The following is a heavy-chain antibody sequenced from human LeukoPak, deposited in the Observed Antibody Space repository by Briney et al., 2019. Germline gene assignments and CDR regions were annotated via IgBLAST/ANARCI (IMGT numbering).Heavy chain of an antibody. J-gene: IGHJ5*02. D-gene: IGHD3-10*01. CDR3: ARDSARGRVRGVMVDP. CDR2: ISSSSSYI. V-gene: IGHV3-21*01. Sequence: GGSLRLSCAASGFTFSTYSMNWVRPAPGKGLEWVSSISSSSSYIYYADSMKGRFTISRDNAKNSLYLQMNSLRAEDTAVYYCARDSARGRVRGVMVDPWGQGTLVTVSS. CDR1: GFTFSTYS.